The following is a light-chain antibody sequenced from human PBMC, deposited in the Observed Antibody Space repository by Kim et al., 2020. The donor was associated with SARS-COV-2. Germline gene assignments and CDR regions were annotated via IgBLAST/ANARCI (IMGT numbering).Light chain of an antibody. CDR3: SSYTSRNTYV. V-gene: IGLV2-14*03. J-gene: IGLJ1*01. Sequence: QSALTQPASVSGSPGQSITISRSGTGSDVGIYNYISWYQQHPGKVPKLIIYDVNTRPSGVSDRFSGSHSGNTASLTISGLQTDDEADYYCSSYTSRNTYVFGSGTKVTVL. CDR2: DVN. CDR1: GSDVGIYNY.